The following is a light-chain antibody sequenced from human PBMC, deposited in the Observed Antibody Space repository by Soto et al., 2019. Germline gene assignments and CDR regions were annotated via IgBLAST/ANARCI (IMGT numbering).Light chain of an antibody. CDR3: CSYAGSSTYV. J-gene: IGLJ1*01. CDR2: EVS. CDR1: SSDVGSYNL. V-gene: IGLV2-23*02. Sequence: QSVLTQPASVSGSPGQSITISCTGTSSDVGSYNLVSWYQQYPGKAPKVMIYEVSKRPSGVPNRFSGSKSGNTASLTISGLQAGDEADYYCCSYAGSSTYVFGTGTQLTVL.